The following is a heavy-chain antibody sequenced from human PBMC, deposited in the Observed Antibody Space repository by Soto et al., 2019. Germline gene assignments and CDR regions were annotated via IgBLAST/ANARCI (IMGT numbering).Heavy chain of an antibody. CDR3: ARAYSGGDSYSWYYFDY. V-gene: IGHV4-59*01. CDR2: LYNTGST. CDR1: GASISRYY. J-gene: IGHJ4*02. Sequence: SETLSLTCTVSGASISRYYWSWIRQSPGKGLEWIGYLYNTGSTIYNPSLKSRVTISVDTSKNQFSLKMNSVTAADTAVYYCARAYSGGDSYSWYYFDYWGPGTLVTVSS. D-gene: IGHD6-13*01.